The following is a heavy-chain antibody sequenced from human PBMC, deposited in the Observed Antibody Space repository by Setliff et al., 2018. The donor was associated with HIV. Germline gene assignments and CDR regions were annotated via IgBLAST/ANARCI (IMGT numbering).Heavy chain of an antibody. V-gene: IGHV1-8*02. J-gene: IGHJ6*03. CDR2: MNPNSGDT. CDR1: GYTLTSYE. CDR3: ARDDTQAFSGYDFDYYYYMDV. Sequence: GASVKVSCKASGYTLTSYEINWVRQATGQGLEWMGWMNPNSGDTGYAQKFQGRVTMTRNTSISTAFMELSSLRSEDTAVYYCARDDTQAFSGYDFDYYYYMDVWGKGTTVTVSS. D-gene: IGHD5-12*01.